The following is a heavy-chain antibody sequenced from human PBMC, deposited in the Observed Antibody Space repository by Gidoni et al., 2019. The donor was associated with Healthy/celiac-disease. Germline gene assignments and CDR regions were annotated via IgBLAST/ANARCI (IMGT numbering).Heavy chain of an antibody. J-gene: IGHJ6*02. D-gene: IGHD3-3*01. CDR1: GYSFTSYW. V-gene: IGHV5-10-1*03. Sequence: DVQLVQSGAAVKQPGESLRISCKGSGYSFTSYWLSWVRQMPGKGLEWMGRIDPSDAYTNYSPSFQGHVTISADKSISTAYLQWSSLKASDTAMYYCARTAKVRFVEWGPDYYYYGMDVWGQGTTVTGSS. CDR3: ARTAKVRFVEWGPDYYYYGMDV. CDR2: IDPSDAYT.